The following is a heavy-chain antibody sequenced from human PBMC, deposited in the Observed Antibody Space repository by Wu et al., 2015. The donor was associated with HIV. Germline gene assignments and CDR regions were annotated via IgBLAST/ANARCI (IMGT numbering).Heavy chain of an antibody. V-gene: IGHV1-69*05. CDR3: ASRDYGVPTKHHYYYYGMDV. Sequence: QVQLVQSGAEVKKPGSSVKVSCKASGGTFSSYAISWVRQAPGQGLEWMGGIIPIFGTANYAQKFQGRVTITTDESTSTAYMELSSLRSEDTAVYYCASRDYGVPTKHHYYYYGMDVWGQGTTVTVSS. CDR2: IIPIFGTA. J-gene: IGHJ6*02. CDR1: GGTFSSYA. D-gene: IGHD4-17*01.